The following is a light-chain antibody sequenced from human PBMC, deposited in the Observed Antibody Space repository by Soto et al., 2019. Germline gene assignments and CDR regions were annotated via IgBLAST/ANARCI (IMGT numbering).Light chain of an antibody. CDR2: AAS. V-gene: IGKV1-27*01. Sequence: DIQMTQSPSSLSASVGDRVTITCRASQGISNSLAWYQQNAGKSPKLLIYAASNLQSGVPSRFSGSGSGTDFSLTISSLQPEDVATYYCQTYNSARFTFGGGTKVEIK. J-gene: IGKJ4*01. CDR1: QGISNS. CDR3: QTYNSARFT.